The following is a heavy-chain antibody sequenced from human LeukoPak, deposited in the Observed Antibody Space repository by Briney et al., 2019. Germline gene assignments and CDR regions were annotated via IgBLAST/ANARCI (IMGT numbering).Heavy chain of an antibody. J-gene: IGHJ4*02. Sequence: PGGSLRLSCAASGFTFSNAWMSWVRQAPGKGLEWVGRIKSKTDGGTTDYAAPVKGRFTISRDDSKNTLYLQMNSLKTEDTAVCYCTTNDDSSGYYSPPLYYFDYWGQGTLVTVSS. CDR3: TTNDDSSGYYSPPLYYFDY. D-gene: IGHD3-22*01. CDR2: IKSKTDGGTT. CDR1: GFTFSNAW. V-gene: IGHV3-15*01.